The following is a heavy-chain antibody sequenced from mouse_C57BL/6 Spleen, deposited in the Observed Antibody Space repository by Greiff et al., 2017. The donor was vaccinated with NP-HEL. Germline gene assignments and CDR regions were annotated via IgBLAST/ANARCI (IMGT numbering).Heavy chain of an antibody. V-gene: IGHV1-55*01. CDR3: ARGDFDY. CDR2: IYPGSGST. J-gene: IGHJ2*01. Sequence: KQRPGQGLEWIGDIYPGSGSTNYNEKFKSKATLTVDTSSSTAYMQLSSLTSEDSAVYYCARGDFDYWGQGTTLTVSS.